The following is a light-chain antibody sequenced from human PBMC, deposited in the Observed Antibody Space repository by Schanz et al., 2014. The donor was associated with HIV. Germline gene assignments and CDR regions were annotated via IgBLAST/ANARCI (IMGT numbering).Light chain of an antibody. CDR3: QSCDISLSGVV. Sequence: QSVLTQPPSASGTPGQRVTISCSGSSSNIGSHTVNWYQQLPGTAPKLLMYSNDLRPSGVPDRFSGSKSGTSASLAISGLQAEDEADYYCQSCDISLSGVVFGGGTKLTVL. V-gene: IGLV1-44*01. CDR1: SSNIGSHT. CDR2: SND. J-gene: IGLJ2*01.